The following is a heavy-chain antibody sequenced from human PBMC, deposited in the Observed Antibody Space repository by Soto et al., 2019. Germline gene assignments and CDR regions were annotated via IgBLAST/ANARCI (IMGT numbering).Heavy chain of an antibody. V-gene: IGHV3-23*01. CDR1: GFAFKNYA. CDR2: ISGSGNT. J-gene: IGHJ4*02. Sequence: GGSLRLSCVASGFAFKNYAMTWVRQAPGKGPEWVSGISGSGNTYYADSVKGRFTISRDNPKNTLYLQMDSLRAEDTAVYYCARAYYPYDSSGYPDYWGQGTLVTVSS. D-gene: IGHD3-22*01. CDR3: ARAYYPYDSSGYPDY.